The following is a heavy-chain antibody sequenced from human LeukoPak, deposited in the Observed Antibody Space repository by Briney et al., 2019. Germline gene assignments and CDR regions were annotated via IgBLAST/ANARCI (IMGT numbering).Heavy chain of an antibody. D-gene: IGHD2-21*02. CDR3: ARVGGNSGPAY. J-gene: IGHJ4*02. CDR1: GFTFSSYA. V-gene: IGHV3-30-3*01. Sequence: GRSLRLSCAASGFTFSSYAMHWVRQAPGKGLEWVAVISYDGSNKYYADSVKGRFTISRDNSKNTLYLQMNSLRAEDTAVYYCARVGGNSGPAYWGQGTLVTVSS. CDR2: ISYDGSNK.